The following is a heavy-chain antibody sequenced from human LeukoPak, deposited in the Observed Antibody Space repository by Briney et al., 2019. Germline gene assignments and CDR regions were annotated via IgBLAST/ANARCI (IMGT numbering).Heavy chain of an antibody. D-gene: IGHD3-22*01. CDR2: ISYDGSNK. CDR1: GFTVSLSY. V-gene: IGHV3-30*18. J-gene: IGHJ4*02. Sequence: PGGSLRLSCAASGFTVSLSYLSWVRQAPGKGLEWVAVISYDGSNKYYADSVKGRFTISRDNSKNTLYLQMNSLRAEDTAVYYCAKDLPYYYDSSGEKAPRPNDYWGQGTLVTVSS. CDR3: AKDLPYYYDSSGEKAPRPNDY.